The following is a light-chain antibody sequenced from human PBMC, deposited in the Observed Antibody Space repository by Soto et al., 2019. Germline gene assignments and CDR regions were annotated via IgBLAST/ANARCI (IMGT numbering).Light chain of an antibody. CDR1: QSFSSY. CDR3: QQRSTWPPKLT. J-gene: IGKJ4*01. CDR2: DAS. Sequence: EIVLTQSPATLSLSPGERATLSCRASQSFSSYLAWYQHKPGQAPRLLIYDASNRATGIPARFSGSGSGTDFTLTISSLEPEDFAVYYCQQRSTWPPKLTFGGGTKVEIK. V-gene: IGKV3-11*01.